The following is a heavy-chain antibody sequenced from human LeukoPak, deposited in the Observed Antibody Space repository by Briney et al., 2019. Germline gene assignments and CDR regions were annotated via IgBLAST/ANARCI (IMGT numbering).Heavy chain of an antibody. J-gene: IGHJ4*02. CDR2: ISGSGGST. CDR3: ARVQWAVAGTGGFDY. CDR1: GFTFSSYA. Sequence: GGSLRLSCAASGFTFSSYAMSWVRQAPGKGLEWVSAISGSGGSTYYADSVKGRFTISRDNSKDTLYLQMNSLRAEDMAVYYCARVQWAVAGTGGFDYWGQGTLVTVSS. D-gene: IGHD6-19*01. V-gene: IGHV3-23*01.